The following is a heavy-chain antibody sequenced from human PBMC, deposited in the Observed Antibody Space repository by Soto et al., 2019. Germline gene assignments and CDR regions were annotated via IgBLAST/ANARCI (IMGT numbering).Heavy chain of an antibody. D-gene: IGHD3-3*01. Sequence: SETLSLTCTVSGGSVSSGSYYWSWIRQPPGKGLEWIGYIYYSGSTNYNPSLKSRVTISVDTSKNQFSLKLSSVTAADTAVYYCARKRGHPDDPIFGVVIEVNDWYFDLWGRGTLVTVSS. CDR1: GGSVSSGSYY. J-gene: IGHJ2*01. V-gene: IGHV4-61*01. CDR3: ARKRGHPDDPIFGVVIEVNDWYFDL. CDR2: IYYSGST.